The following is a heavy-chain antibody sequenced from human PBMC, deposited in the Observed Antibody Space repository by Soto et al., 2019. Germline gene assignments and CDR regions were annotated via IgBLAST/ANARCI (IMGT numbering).Heavy chain of an antibody. CDR1: GGSVSSGSYY. Sequence: PSETLSLTCTVSGGSVSSGSYYWSWIRQPPGKGLEWIGYIYYSGSTNYNPSLKSRVTISVDTSKNQFSLKLSSVTAADTAVYYCARGGGSSSFENWFDPWDQGTLVTVSS. V-gene: IGHV4-61*01. CDR2: IYYSGST. CDR3: ARGGGSSSFENWFDP. J-gene: IGHJ5*02. D-gene: IGHD6-6*01.